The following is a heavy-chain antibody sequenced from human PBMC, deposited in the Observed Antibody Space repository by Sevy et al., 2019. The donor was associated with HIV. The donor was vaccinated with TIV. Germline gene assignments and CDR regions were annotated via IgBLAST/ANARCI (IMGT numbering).Heavy chain of an antibody. J-gene: IGHJ6*02. Sequence: GGSLRLSCAASGFNFRTYNMNWVRQAPGKGLEWVSSVSSSSSYIYYADSVNGRFTITRDNAKTSLYLQMNSLRAEDTAVYYCARDYVLPATIDYYYYGMDVWGQGTTVTVSS. D-gene: IGHD2-2*01. CDR1: GFNFRTYN. CDR2: VSSSSSYI. V-gene: IGHV3-21*01. CDR3: ARDYVLPATIDYYYYGMDV.